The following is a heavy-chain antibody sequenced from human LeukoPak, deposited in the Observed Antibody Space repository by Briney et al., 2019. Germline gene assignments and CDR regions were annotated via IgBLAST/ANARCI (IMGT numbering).Heavy chain of an antibody. CDR3: ARELGYWFDP. CDR1: GGTFSSYA. CDR2: IIPIFGTA. Sequence: SVKVSCKAFGGTFSSYAISWVRQAPGQGLEWMGRIIPIFGTANYAQKFQGRVTITTDESTSTAYMELSSLRSEDTAVYYCARELGYWFDPWGQGTLVTVSS. D-gene: IGHD3-10*01. V-gene: IGHV1-69*05. J-gene: IGHJ5*02.